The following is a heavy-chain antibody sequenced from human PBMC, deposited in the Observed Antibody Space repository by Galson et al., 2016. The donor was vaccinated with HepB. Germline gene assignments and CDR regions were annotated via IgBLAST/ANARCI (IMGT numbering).Heavy chain of an antibody. CDR1: GYSFATHW. D-gene: IGHD5-12*01. Sequence: QSGAEVKKPGESLKISCKGSGYSFATHWIGWVRQLPGKGLEWVGIIYPGDSDTRYSPSFQGQVTISADKSISTAYLQWSSLKASDTAIYYCARREWLRSLDYWGQGTLVTVSS. J-gene: IGHJ4*01. CDR2: IYPGDSDT. V-gene: IGHV5-51*01. CDR3: ARREWLRSLDY.